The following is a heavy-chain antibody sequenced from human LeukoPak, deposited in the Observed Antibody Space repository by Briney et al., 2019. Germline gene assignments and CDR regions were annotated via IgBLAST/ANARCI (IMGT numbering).Heavy chain of an antibody. Sequence: SETLSLTCTVSGGSISSYYWSWIRQPPGKGLEWIGYIYYSGSTNYNPSLKSRVTISVDTSKNQFSLKLSSVTAADTAVYYCARGWLRPYYYYYMDVWGKGTTVTISS. J-gene: IGHJ6*03. V-gene: IGHV4-59*01. CDR3: ARGWLRPYYYYYMDV. CDR1: GGSISSYY. D-gene: IGHD3-22*01. CDR2: IYYSGST.